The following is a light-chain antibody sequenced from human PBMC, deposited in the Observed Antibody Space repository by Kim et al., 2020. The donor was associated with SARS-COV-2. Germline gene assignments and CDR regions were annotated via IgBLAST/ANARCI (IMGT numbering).Light chain of an antibody. J-gene: IGKJ3*01. V-gene: IGKV3-20*01. Sequence: VLTQSPGTLSLSPGERATLSCRASQSVAGNSLAWYQQRPGQSPRLLIHGTSTRATGIPDRFSGSGSGTDFTLTISRLDPEDFAVYYCQHYDDSLFTFGTGTKVDIK. CDR2: GTS. CDR3: QHYDDSLFT. CDR1: QSVAGNS.